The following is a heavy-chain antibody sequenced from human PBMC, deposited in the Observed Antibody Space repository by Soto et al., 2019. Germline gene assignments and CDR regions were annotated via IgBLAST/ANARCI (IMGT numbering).Heavy chain of an antibody. V-gene: IGHV3-48*02. CDR3: ARSPITTIVAALSDY. Sequence: EVQLVESGGGLVQPGGSLRLSCAASGFSFSTYNMNWVRQAPGKGLEWVSYISSSSSTIYYADSGKGRFTISRDNAKNSLYLQMNSLRDEDTAVYFCARSPITTIVAALSDYWGQGTLVTVSS. CDR2: ISSSSSTI. D-gene: IGHD3-22*01. J-gene: IGHJ4*02. CDR1: GFSFSTYN.